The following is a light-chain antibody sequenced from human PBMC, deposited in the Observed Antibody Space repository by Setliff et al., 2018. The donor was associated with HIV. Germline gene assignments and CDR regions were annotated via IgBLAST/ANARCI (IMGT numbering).Light chain of an antibody. CDR3: QSYDSSLSGDV. V-gene: IGLV1-40*01. J-gene: IGLJ1*01. CDR1: SSNIGAGYD. CDR2: ANT. Sequence: QSALTQPPSVSGAPGQRVIISCTGSSSNIGAGYDVHWYQQLPGTAPKLLIYANTNRPSGVPDRFSGSKSDTSASLAITGLQAEDETDYYCQSYDSSLSGDVFGTGTKVTV.